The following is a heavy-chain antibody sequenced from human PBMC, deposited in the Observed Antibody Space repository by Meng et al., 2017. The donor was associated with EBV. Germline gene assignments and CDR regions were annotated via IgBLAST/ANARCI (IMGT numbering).Heavy chain of an antibody. D-gene: IGHD6-19*01. V-gene: IGHV1-69*01. CDR1: GGSFSSHG. Sequence: QVQLVQSGAEVKMPGFSVRVSCKAYGGSFSSHGIAGVRQAPGEGPEWIGGIIPILGTTNYAQKFQGRLTIVADASTTTAYMELNSLRSEDTAVYFCARLCENKRLLAGFDYWGQGTMVTVSA. CDR2: IIPILGTT. CDR3: ARLCENKRLLAGFDY. J-gene: IGHJ4*02.